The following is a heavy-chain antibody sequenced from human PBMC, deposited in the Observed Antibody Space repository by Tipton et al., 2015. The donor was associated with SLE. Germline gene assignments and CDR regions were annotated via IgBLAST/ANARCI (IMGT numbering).Heavy chain of an antibody. CDR3: ARGGARDFESWRQSATVFDF. CDR2: INHSGST. D-gene: IGHD5-24*01. J-gene: IGHJ4*02. V-gene: IGHV4-34*09. Sequence: TLSLTCAVYGGSFSGYYWSWIRQPPGKGLEWIGEINHSGSTNYNPSLKSRIIISVDTSKNQFSLKVTSATAADTAVYYCARGGARDFESWRQSATVFDFWGQGTLVTVSS. CDR1: GGSFSGYY.